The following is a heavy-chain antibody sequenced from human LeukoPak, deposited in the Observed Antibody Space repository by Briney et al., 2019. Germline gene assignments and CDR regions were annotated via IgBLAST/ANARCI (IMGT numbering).Heavy chain of an antibody. CDR3: ARGYSYGYLVFDY. Sequence: SETLSLTCTVSGGSISSYYWSWIRQPPGKGLEWIGYIYYSGSTNYNPSLKSRVTISVDTSKNQFSLKLSSVTAADTAVYYCARGYSYGYLVFDYWGQGTLVTLS. CDR2: IYYSGST. CDR1: GGSISSYY. V-gene: IGHV4-59*01. D-gene: IGHD5-18*01. J-gene: IGHJ4*02.